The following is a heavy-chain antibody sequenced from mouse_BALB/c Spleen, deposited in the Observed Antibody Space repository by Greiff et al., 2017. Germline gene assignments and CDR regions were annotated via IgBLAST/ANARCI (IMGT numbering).Heavy chain of an antibody. J-gene: IGHJ2*01. CDR3: ARESPYYYGSSHYFDY. Sequence: EVQLVESGPSLVKPSQTLSLTCSVTGDSITSGYWNWIRKFPGNKLEYMGYISYSGSTYYNPSLKSRISITRDTSKNQYYLQLNSVTTEDTATYYCARESPYYYGSSHYFDYWGQGTTLTVSS. V-gene: IGHV3-8*02. CDR2: ISYSGST. D-gene: IGHD1-1*01. CDR1: GDSITSGY.